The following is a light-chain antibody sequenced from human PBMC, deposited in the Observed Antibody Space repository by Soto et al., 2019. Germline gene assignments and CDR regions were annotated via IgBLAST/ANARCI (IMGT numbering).Light chain of an antibody. CDR2: EVS. CDR3: SSYAGSNNYV. J-gene: IGLJ1*01. V-gene: IGLV2-8*01. Sequence: QSALTQPPSASGSPGQSVTISCTGTSSDVGGYNYVSWYQQHPGKAPKLMIYEVSKRPSGVPDRFSGSKSGNTASLTVSGRQAEDDADYYCSSYAGSNNYVFGTGTKGDRP. CDR1: SSDVGGYNY.